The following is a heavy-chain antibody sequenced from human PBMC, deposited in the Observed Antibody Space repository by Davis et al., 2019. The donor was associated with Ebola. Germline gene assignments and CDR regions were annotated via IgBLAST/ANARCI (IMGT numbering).Heavy chain of an antibody. Sequence: ASVKVSCKASGYTFTSYGISWVRQAPGQGLEWMGWISAYNGNTNYARKLQGRVTMTTDTSTSTAYMELRSLRSDDTAVYYCARNMGMVNTYGMDVWGKGTTVTVSS. CDR3: ARNMGMVNTYGMDV. D-gene: IGHD4/OR15-4a*01. J-gene: IGHJ6*04. V-gene: IGHV1-18*01. CDR2: ISAYNGNT. CDR1: GYTFTSYG.